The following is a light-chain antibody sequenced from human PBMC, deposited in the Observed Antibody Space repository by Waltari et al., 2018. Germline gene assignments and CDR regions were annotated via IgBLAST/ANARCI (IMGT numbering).Light chain of an antibody. J-gene: IGKJ2*01. CDR1: QTVFNRSNNRNS. Sequence: DIVMTQSPDSLAGSLGERATISCKSSQTVFNRSNNRNSLAWYHQKSGQPPKLLIYWASTRESGVPDRFTGRGSGTDFSLTISSLQAEDVALYFCHQYYTLPYTFGQGTKLEI. CDR3: HQYYTLPYT. CDR2: WAS. V-gene: IGKV4-1*01.